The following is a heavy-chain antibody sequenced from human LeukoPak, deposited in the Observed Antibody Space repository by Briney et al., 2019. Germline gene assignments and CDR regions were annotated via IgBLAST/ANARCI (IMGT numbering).Heavy chain of an antibody. J-gene: IGHJ4*02. Sequence: GGSLRLPCAASGFAFSDYYMTWVRQAPGKGLEWISYISISGNDKYYADSVKGRFTISRDNAKDSLYLQMISLRAEDTAVYYCARSMITVASTAWAYWGQGTLVTVSS. CDR1: GFAFSDYY. CDR3: ARSMITVASTAWAY. CDR2: ISISGNDK. D-gene: IGHD6-19*01. V-gene: IGHV3-11*01.